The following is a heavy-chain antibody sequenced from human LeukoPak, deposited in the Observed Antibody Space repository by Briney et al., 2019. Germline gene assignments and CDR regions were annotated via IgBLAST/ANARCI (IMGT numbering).Heavy chain of an antibody. Sequence: PGGTLRLSCAASGFTFSSYATGWVRQAPGKGLEGVSAISGTGGSTYYADSVKGRFTISRDYSKNTLYLQMNSLRVEDTAVYFCAKCDFYYDISALRRPFDYWGQGTLVTVSS. CDR3: AKCDFYYDISALRRPFDY. CDR2: ISGTGGST. V-gene: IGHV3-23*01. J-gene: IGHJ4*02. CDR1: GFTFSSYA. D-gene: IGHD3-22*01.